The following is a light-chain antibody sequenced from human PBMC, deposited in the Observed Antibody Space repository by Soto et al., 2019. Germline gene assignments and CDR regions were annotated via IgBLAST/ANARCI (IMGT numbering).Light chain of an antibody. Sequence: STLSASVGDRVTITCRASQNIRSRLAWFQQKPGKAPKLLIYDASSLESGVPSRFSGSGSGTEFTLTISSLQPDDFATYYCQQYNSYPWTFGQGTKVDIK. J-gene: IGKJ1*01. V-gene: IGKV1-5*01. CDR2: DAS. CDR1: QNIRSR. CDR3: QQYNSYPWT.